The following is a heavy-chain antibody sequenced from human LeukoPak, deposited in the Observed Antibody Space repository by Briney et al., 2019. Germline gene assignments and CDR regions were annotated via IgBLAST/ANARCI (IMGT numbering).Heavy chain of an antibody. CDR1: GFTFSSYS. V-gene: IGHV3-48*01. J-gene: IGHJ4*02. CDR3: ARDFHRRLYDSSGYYPY. D-gene: IGHD3-22*01. CDR2: ISSSSRTI. Sequence: GGSLRLSCAASGFTFSSYSMNWVRQAPGKGLEWVSYISSSSRTINYADSVKGRFTISRGNAKNSLYLQMNSLRAEDTAVYYCARDFHRRLYDSSGYYPYWGQGTLVTVSS.